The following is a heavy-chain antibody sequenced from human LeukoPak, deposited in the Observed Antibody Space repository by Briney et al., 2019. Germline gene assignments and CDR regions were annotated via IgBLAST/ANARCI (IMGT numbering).Heavy chain of an antibody. CDR3: AKQCGGSDWFDAFDI. CDR1: GFTFSYYG. V-gene: IGHV3-30*18. D-gene: IGHD6-19*01. J-gene: IGHJ3*02. Sequence: PGGSLRLSCAASGFTFSYYGPHWVRQGPGKGLEGVAVISYDGSYKYYADSVKGRFTISRDNSKNTLYLQMNSLRAEDTAVYYCAKQCGGSDWFDAFDIWGQGTMVTVSS. CDR2: ISYDGSYK.